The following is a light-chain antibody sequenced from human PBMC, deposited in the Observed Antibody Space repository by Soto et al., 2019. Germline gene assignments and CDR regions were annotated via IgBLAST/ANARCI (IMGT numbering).Light chain of an antibody. CDR1: SSNIGAGYD. J-gene: IGLJ1*01. CDR3: QSYDSSLSAYV. Sequence: QAVVTQPPSVSGAPGQRVTISCTGGSSNIGAGYDVHWYQQLPGTAPKLLIYGNSNRPSGVPDRFSGSKSGTSASLAITGLQAEDEADYYCQSYDSSLSAYVFGTGTKVTVL. CDR2: GNS. V-gene: IGLV1-40*01.